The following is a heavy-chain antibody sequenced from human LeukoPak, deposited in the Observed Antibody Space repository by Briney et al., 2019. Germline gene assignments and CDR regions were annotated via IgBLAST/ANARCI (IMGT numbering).Heavy chain of an antibody. CDR3: ARHAAMDY. V-gene: IGHV4-39*01. CDR2: IYYSRST. CDR1: GGSISSSSYY. D-gene: IGHD5-18*01. Sequence: SETLSLTCTVSGGSISSSSYYWGWIRQPPGKGLEWIGSIYYSRSTYYNPSLKSRVTISVDTSKNQFSLKLSSVTAADTAVYYCARHAAMDYWGQGTLVTVSS. J-gene: IGHJ4*02.